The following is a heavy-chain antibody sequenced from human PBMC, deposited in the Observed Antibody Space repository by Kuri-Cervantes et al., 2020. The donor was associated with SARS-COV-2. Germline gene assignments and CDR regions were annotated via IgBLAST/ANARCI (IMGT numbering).Heavy chain of an antibody. D-gene: IGHD3-10*01. V-gene: IGHV3-11*04. CDR2: ISSSGSTI. Sequence: GESLKISCAASGFTFSDYYMSWIRQAPGKGLEWVSYISSSGSTIYYADSVKGRFTISRDNSKNTLYLQMNSLRAEDTAVYYCAKESMVGAWITMIDYWGQGTLVTVYS. CDR3: AKESMVGAWITMIDY. CDR1: GFTFSDYY. J-gene: IGHJ4*02.